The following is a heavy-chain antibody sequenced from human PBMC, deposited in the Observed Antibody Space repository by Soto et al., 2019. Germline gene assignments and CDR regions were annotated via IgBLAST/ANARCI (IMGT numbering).Heavy chain of an antibody. V-gene: IGHV3-23*01. CDR3: AKDVGSGWTKNWFDP. Sequence: GGSLRLSCAASGFTFSSYAMSWVRQAPGKGLEWVSAISGSGASTFYADSVKGRFTISRDNSKNTLYLKMNSLRAEDTAVYYCAKDVGSGWTKNWFDPWGQGTLVTVSS. CDR1: GFTFSSYA. CDR2: ISGSGAST. D-gene: IGHD6-19*01. J-gene: IGHJ5*02.